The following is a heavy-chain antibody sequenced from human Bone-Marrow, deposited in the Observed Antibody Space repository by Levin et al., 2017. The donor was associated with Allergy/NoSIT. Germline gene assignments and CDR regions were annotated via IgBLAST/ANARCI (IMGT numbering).Heavy chain of an antibody. D-gene: IGHD3-9*01. CDR2: ISGSGGST. CDR3: AKDDDILTIDY. J-gene: IGHJ4*02. V-gene: IGHV3-23*01. Sequence: GESLKISCAASGFTFSSYAMSWVRQAPGKGLEWVSAISGSGGSTYYADSVKGRFTISRDNSKNTLYLQMNSLRAEDTAVYYCAKDDDILTIDYWGQGTLVTVSS. CDR1: GFTFSSYA.